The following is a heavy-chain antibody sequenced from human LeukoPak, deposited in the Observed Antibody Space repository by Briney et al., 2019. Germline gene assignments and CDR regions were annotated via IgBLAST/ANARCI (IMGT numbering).Heavy chain of an antibody. D-gene: IGHD5-18*01. CDR2: IYSGGDT. J-gene: IGHJ4*02. Sequence: PGGSLRFSGAASGFTVSGNYMSWVRRAPGKGLEGVSVIYSGGDTYYADSVKGRFTISRDNSKNTLYLQMNSLRAEDTAVYHCARVAGYSYGLSFDNWGQGTLVTVSS. CDR3: ARVAGYSYGLSFDN. CDR1: GFTVSGNY. V-gene: IGHV3-53*01.